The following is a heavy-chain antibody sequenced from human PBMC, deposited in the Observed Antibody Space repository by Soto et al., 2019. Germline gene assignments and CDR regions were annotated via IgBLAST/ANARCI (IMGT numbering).Heavy chain of an antibody. Sequence: QVQLQESGPGLVKPSQTLSLTCIVSVGSISSGDSSWGWVRNHPGKGLEWIGYIFNSGSTYYNPSLKSRVTISVDTSKNQFVLKLSSVTAADTAVYYCARAGSGDIVVVAAIDYWGQGTLVTVSS. CDR2: IFNSGST. V-gene: IGHV4-31*03. CDR3: ARAGSGDIVVVAAIDY. CDR1: VGSISSGDSS. D-gene: IGHD2-15*01. J-gene: IGHJ4*02.